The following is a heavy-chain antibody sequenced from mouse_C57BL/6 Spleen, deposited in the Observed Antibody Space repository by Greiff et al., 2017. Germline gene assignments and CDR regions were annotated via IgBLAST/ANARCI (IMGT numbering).Heavy chain of an antibody. Sequence: EVQRVESGGGLVKPGGSLKLSCAASGFTFSSYAMSWVRQTPEKRLEWVATISDGGRYTYYPDNVKGRFTISRDNAKNNLYLQMSHLKSEDTAMYYCARGGDYDGAWFAYWGQGTLVTVSA. CDR1: GFTFSSYA. CDR2: ISDGGRYT. V-gene: IGHV5-4*01. CDR3: ARGGDYDGAWFAY. D-gene: IGHD2-4*01. J-gene: IGHJ3*01.